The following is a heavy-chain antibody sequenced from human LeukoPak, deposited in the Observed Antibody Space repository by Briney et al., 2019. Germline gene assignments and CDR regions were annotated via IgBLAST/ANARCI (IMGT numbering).Heavy chain of an antibody. V-gene: IGHV3-7*04. CDR1: GFPLRRYW. CDR3: TRVGYIDEGIDY. D-gene: IGHD5-24*01. J-gene: IGHJ4*02. Sequence: GALRLSCVASGFPLRRYWIDLVRQASGKGLEWVANIKQDGSKKSYVDSVKGRFTISRDNAKNSLYLQMNSLRAEDTAIYYCTRVGYIDEGIDYWGQGTLVTVSS. CDR2: IKQDGSKK.